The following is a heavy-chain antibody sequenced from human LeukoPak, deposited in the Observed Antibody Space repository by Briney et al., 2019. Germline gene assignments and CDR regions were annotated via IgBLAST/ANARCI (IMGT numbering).Heavy chain of an antibody. V-gene: IGHV1-46*01. D-gene: IGHD3-22*01. J-gene: IGHJ4*02. CDR3: ARDDYDERSGYQHSTRNDY. CDR2: INPSGGST. Sequence: ASVKVSCKASGYTFTGYYMHWVRQAPGQGLEWMGIINPSGGSTNYAQKFQGRVTMTRDTSTSTVYMELSSLRSEDTAVYYCARDDYDERSGYQHSTRNDYWGQGTLVTVSS. CDR1: GYTFTGYY.